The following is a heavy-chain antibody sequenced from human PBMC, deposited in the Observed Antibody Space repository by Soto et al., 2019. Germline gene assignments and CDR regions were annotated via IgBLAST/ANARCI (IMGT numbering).Heavy chain of an antibody. CDR3: ARDFWFEELSGGYYQYAMDV. J-gene: IGHJ6*02. V-gene: IGHV4-59*01. Sequence: QVQLQESGPGLVKPSETLSLTCTVSGGSISSSYWSWVRQPPGKVLEWIGYIYYTGSTYYSPSLMSRVIISLDASRTQFSLKLSSVTAADTAVYYCARDFWFEELSGGYYQYAMDVWGQGTTVTVSS. CDR2: IYYTGST. CDR1: GGSISSSY. D-gene: IGHD3-10*01.